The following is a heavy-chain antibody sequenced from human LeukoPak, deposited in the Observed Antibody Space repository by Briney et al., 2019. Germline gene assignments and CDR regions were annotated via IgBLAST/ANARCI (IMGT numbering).Heavy chain of an antibody. J-gene: IGHJ4*02. CDR2: ISSSSSYI. Sequence: GGSLRLSCAASGFTFSSYSMNWVRQAPGKGLEWVSSISSSSSYIYYADSVKGRFTISRDNAKNSLYLQMNSLRAEDTAVYYCARDQDGAWLYYYDSSGYQSFDYWGQGTLVTVSS. CDR3: ARDQDGAWLYYYDSSGYQSFDY. D-gene: IGHD3-22*01. CDR1: GFTFSSYS. V-gene: IGHV3-21*01.